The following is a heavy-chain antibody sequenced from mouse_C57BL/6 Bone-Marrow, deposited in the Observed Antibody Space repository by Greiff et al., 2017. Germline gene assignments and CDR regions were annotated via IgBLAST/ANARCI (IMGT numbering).Heavy chain of an antibody. Sequence: QVQLQQPGAELVKPGASVKLSCKASGYTFTSYWMHWVKQRPGRGLEWIGRIDPNSGGTKYNEKFKSKATLTVDKPSSTAYMQLSSLTSEDSAVSYCARSEKIYYDYDGAMDYWGQGTSVTVSS. CDR3: ARSEKIYYDYDGAMDY. D-gene: IGHD2-4*01. CDR2: IDPNSGGT. CDR1: GYTFTSYW. J-gene: IGHJ4*01. V-gene: IGHV1-72*01.